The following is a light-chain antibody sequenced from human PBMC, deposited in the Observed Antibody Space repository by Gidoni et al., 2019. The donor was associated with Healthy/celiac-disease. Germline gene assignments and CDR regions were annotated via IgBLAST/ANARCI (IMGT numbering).Light chain of an antibody. Sequence: EIVLTQSPGTLSLSPGERATLSCRASQSVSSSYLAWYQQKPGQAPRLLIYGASSRATGIPDRFSGSGSGTDFTLTISRLEPEDFAVYYCQQYGSSPCFXQXTRLEIK. CDR1: QSVSSSY. V-gene: IGKV3-20*01. J-gene: IGKJ5*01. CDR3: QQYGSSPC. CDR2: GAS.